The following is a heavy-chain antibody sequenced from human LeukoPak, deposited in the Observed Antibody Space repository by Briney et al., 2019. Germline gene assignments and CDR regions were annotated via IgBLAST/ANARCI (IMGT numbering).Heavy chain of an antibody. Sequence: ASMKVSCKASGYTFTSRGFSWVRQAPGQGLEWMGWINADSGNTNYAQKFQGRVTLTTDTSTNTAYMELRSLRSDDTAVYYCARDEVSRGWYNHWGQGTLVTVSS. D-gene: IGHD6-19*01. CDR1: GYTFTSRG. CDR3: ARDEVSRGWYNH. V-gene: IGHV1-18*04. J-gene: IGHJ4*02. CDR2: INADSGNT.